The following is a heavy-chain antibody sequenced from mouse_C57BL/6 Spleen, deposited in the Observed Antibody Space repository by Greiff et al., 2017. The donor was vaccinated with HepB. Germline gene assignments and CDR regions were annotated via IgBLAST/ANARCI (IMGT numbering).Heavy chain of an antibody. D-gene: IGHD1-1*01. Sequence: EVKLMESGGDLVKPGGSLKLSCAASGFTFSSYGMSWVRQTPDKRLEWVATISSGGSYTYYPDSVKGRFTISRDNAKNTLYLQMSSLKSEDTAMYYCARHKTGYGSPDYWGQGTTLTVSS. CDR1: GFTFSSYG. CDR3: ARHKTGYGSPDY. V-gene: IGHV5-6*01. J-gene: IGHJ2*01. CDR2: ISSGGSYT.